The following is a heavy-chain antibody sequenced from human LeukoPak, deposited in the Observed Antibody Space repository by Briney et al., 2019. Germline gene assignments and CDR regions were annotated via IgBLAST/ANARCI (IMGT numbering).Heavy chain of an antibody. CDR1: GYNFPKSW. D-gene: IGHD2/OR15-2a*01. J-gene: IGHJ4*02. Sequence: GESLKISCKASGYNFPKSWIGWVRQMPGKGLEWMAIVYPDDSRTKYSPSFQGPVTISADKSINTAYLQWSSLRASDTAMYYCARPDYFASHDWGQGTLVTVSS. V-gene: IGHV5-51*01. CDR3: ARPDYFASHD. CDR2: VYPDDSRT.